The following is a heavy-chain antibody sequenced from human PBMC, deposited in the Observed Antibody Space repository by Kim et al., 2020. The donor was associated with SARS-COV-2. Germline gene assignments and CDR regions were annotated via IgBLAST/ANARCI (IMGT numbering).Heavy chain of an antibody. CDR3: AIKNDGFFYSDY. CDR2: IYFIGDT. D-gene: IGHD3-3*01. CDR1: GGSISPYF. V-gene: IGHV4-59*01. Sequence: SETLSLTCTVSGGSISPYFWSWIRLSPRTGLEFIGYIYFIGDTNFNPSLKSRVTMSFDKSNNKLSLRLITVPAADKAAYYCAIKNDGFFYSDYWCKGTMV. J-gene: IGHJ4*03.